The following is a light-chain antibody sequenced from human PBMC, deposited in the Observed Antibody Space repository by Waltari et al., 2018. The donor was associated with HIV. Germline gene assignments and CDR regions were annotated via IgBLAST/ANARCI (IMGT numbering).Light chain of an antibody. CDR1: TSHNDDNY. V-gene: IGLV1-51*01. Sequence: QSVLTQPPSVSAAPGQKVPITSPSGTSHNDDNYVSWYQQFPGTAPNLLIYDNNKRPSGIPDRFSASKSGTSATLGITGLQTGDEAQYYCGSWDSSLSALLFGGGTKLTVL. CDR2: DNN. J-gene: IGLJ2*01. CDR3: GSWDSSLSALL.